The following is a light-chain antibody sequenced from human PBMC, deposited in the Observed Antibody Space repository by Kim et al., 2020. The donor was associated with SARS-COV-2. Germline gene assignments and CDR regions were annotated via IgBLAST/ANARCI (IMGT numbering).Light chain of an antibody. CDR1: QTINRNY. Sequence: EIVLTQSPGTLSLSPGERATLSCRASQTINRNYLAWYQHKPGQSPRLLIYGISIRATDIPDRFSGSGSGTDFTLTISRLQPEDVAVYYCQQYGTSRGAFGQGTKLEI. CDR3: QQYGTSRGA. J-gene: IGKJ2*01. V-gene: IGKV3-20*01. CDR2: GIS.